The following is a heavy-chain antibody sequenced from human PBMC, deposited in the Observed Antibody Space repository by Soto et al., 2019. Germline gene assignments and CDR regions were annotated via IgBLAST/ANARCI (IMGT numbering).Heavy chain of an antibody. J-gene: IGHJ4*02. Sequence: GGSLRLSCAASGFTFSSYGMHWVRQAPGKGLEWVAVIWYDGSNKYYADSVKGRFTISRDNSKNTLYLQMNSLRAEDTAVYYCARGRQVSYYYDSSGYYFDYWGQGTLVTVSS. D-gene: IGHD3-22*01. CDR3: ARGRQVSYYYDSSGYYFDY. CDR2: IWYDGSNK. V-gene: IGHV3-33*08. CDR1: GFTFSSYG.